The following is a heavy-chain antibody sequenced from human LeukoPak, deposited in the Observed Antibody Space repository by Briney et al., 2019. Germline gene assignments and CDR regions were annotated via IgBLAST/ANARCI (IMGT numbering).Heavy chain of an antibody. CDR1: GYTFTGYY. CDR3: ARGREIVVVPAASTFDY. V-gene: IGHV1-2*02. D-gene: IGHD2-2*01. CDR2: INPNSGGT. J-gene: IGHJ4*02. Sequence: ASVKVSCKASGYTFTGYYMHWVRQAPGQGLEWMGWINPNSGGTNYAQKFQGRVTITADESTSTAYMELSSLRSEDTAVYYCARGREIVVVPAASTFDYWGQGTLVTVSS.